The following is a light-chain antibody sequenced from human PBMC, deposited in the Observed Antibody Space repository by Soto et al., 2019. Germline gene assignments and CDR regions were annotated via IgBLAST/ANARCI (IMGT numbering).Light chain of an antibody. J-gene: IGKJ4*01. CDR2: GSS. Sequence: IVLTQSPGTLSLSPGERATLSCRTSQSVRSSHLAWYQQKPGQAPRLLIYGSSSRATGIPDRFSGSGSGTDFTLTISRLEPEDYAVYHCQQYSSSPLTFGGGTKVEI. CDR3: QQYSSSPLT. CDR1: QSVRSSH. V-gene: IGKV3-20*01.